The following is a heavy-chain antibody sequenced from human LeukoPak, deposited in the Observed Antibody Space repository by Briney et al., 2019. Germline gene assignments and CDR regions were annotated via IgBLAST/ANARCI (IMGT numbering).Heavy chain of an antibody. CDR1: DGSFSGYY. D-gene: IGHD4-17*01. Sequence: SETLSLTCAVYDGSFSGYYWSWIRQPPGKGLEWIGEINHSGSTNYNPSLKSRVTISVDTSKNQFSLKLSSVTAADTAVYYCARGRGYYGDYVDLRAFDIWGQGTMVTVSS. CDR2: INHSGST. J-gene: IGHJ3*02. CDR3: ARGRGYYGDYVDLRAFDI. V-gene: IGHV4-34*01.